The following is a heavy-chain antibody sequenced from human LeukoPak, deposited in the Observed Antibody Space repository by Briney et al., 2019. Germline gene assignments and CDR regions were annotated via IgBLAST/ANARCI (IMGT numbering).Heavy chain of an antibody. CDR1: GGSFSSYY. J-gene: IGHJ4*02. Sequence: SETLSLTCTVSGGSFSSYYWSWIRQPPGKGLGWIGYIYTTGTTSYNPSLKSRVTISLDTSKNQFSLQLSSVTAADTAVYYCARERYDFWSFDYWGQGTLVTVSS. D-gene: IGHD3-3*01. V-gene: IGHV4-4*09. CDR3: ARERYDFWSFDY. CDR2: IYTTGTT.